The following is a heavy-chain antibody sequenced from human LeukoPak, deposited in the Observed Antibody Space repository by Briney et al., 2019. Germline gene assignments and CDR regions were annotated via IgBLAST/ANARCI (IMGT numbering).Heavy chain of an antibody. V-gene: IGHV3-21*01. CDR2: ISSSSSYI. D-gene: IGHD3-22*01. CDR3: ARDSPMIGSYYYYMDV. CDR1: GFTFSSYS. J-gene: IGHJ6*03. Sequence: PGGSLRLSCAASGFTFSSYSMNWVRQAPGKGLEWVSSISSSSSYIYYADSVKGRFTISRDNAENLLYLQMNSLRAEDTAVYYCARDSPMIGSYYYYMDVWGKGTTVTVSS.